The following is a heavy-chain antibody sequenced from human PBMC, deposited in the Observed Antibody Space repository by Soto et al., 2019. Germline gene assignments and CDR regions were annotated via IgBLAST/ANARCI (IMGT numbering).Heavy chain of an antibody. CDR2: LSDSGGSI. D-gene: IGHD6-13*01. CDR3: AKVFSSWYAGFFDL. J-gene: IGHJ4*02. Sequence: PGGYPRLSCTASGFTFSRHAMTWVRQAPGKGLEWVSGLSDSGGSIYSADSVKGRFTISRDNSMNTLYLQMNTLRAEDTAIYYCAKVFSSWYAGFFDLWVQGTLVTVSS. CDR1: GFTFSRHA. V-gene: IGHV3-23*01.